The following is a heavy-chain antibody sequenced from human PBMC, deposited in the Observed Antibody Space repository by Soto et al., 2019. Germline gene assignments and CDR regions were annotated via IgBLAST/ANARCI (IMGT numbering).Heavy chain of an antibody. D-gene: IGHD5-12*01. CDR2: INHGGST. Sequence: QVHLQQWGAGLLKPSETLSLTCAVYGESFIGYYWTWIRQSPGKGLAWIGEINHGGSTNYNPSLKSRVTISIDTSKNQFSLKLTSVTAADTSVYYCARTDIVTTNWFDPWGQGTLVTVSS. CDR1: GESFIGYY. CDR3: ARTDIVTTNWFDP. J-gene: IGHJ5*02. V-gene: IGHV4-34*01.